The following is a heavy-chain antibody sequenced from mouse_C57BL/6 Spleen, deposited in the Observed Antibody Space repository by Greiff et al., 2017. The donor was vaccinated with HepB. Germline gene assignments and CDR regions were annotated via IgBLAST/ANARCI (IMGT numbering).Heavy chain of an antibody. CDR2: INYDGSST. D-gene: IGHD1-1*01. CDR1: GFTFSDYY. J-gene: IGHJ4*01. Sequence: EVKLVESEGGLVQPGSSMKLSCTASGFTFSDYYMAWVRQVPEKGLEWVANINYDGSSTYYLDSLKSRFIISRDNAKNILYLQMSSLKSEDTATYYCARDSVYYYGSSYVDYAMDYWGQGTSVTVSS. CDR3: ARDSVYYYGSSYVDYAMDY. V-gene: IGHV5-16*01.